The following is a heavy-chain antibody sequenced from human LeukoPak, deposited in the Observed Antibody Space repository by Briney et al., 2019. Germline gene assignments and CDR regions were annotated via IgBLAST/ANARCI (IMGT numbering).Heavy chain of an antibody. J-gene: IGHJ6*02. CDR3: ARHERLGYLGMDV. CDR1: GGSISSSSYY. CDR2: IYYSGST. V-gene: IGHV4-39*01. Sequence: PSETLSLTCTVSGGSISSSSYYWGWIRQPPGRGLEWIGSIYYSGSTYYNPSLKSQVTISVDTSKNQFSLKLSSVTAADTAVYYCARHERLGYLGMDVWGQGTTVTVSS. D-gene: IGHD3-16*01.